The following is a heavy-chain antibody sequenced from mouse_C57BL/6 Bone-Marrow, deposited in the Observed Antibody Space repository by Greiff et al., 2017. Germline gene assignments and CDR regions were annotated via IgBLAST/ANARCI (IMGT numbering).Heavy chain of an antibody. CDR1: GFSFNTYA. J-gene: IGHJ2*01. Sequence: EVKVEESGGGLVQPKGSLNLSCAASGFSFNTYAMNWVRQAPGKGLEWVARIRSKSNNYATYYADSVKDRFTISRDDSESMLYLQMNNLKTEDTAMYYCVRDSSEYFDYWGQGTTLTVSS. V-gene: IGHV10-1*01. D-gene: IGHD3-2*02. CDR3: VRDSSEYFDY. CDR2: IRSKSNNYAT.